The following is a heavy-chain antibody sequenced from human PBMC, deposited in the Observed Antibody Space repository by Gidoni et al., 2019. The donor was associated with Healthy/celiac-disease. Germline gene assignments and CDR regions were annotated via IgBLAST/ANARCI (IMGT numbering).Heavy chain of an antibody. CDR2: INHSGST. V-gene: IGHV4-34*01. J-gene: IGHJ4*02. CDR1: GGSFSGYY. CDR3: ARGLKAAAGISFDY. D-gene: IGHD6-13*01. Sequence: QVQLQQWGAGLLKPSETLSLTCAVYGGSFSGYYGSWIRQPPGKGLEWIGEINHSGSTNYNPSLKSRVTISVDTSKNQFSLKLSSVTAADTAVYYCARGLKAAAGISFDYWGQGTLVTVSS.